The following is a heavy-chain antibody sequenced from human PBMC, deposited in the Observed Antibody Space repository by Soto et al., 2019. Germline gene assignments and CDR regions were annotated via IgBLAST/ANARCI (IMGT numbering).Heavy chain of an antibody. CDR3: ARSRDSIRDNGMDV. Sequence: QVRLQESGPVLVKPSQTLSLTCSVSGDSISSGSYYWIWFRQHPGESLEWVGYVFYSGSTHYNPSLNSRVTMSVDKSKNQFSLKLSSVTAADTAIYYCARSRDSIRDNGMDVWGQGTTVNVSS. CDR1: GDSISSGSYY. J-gene: IGHJ6*02. V-gene: IGHV4-31*03. D-gene: IGHD2-21*01. CDR2: VFYSGST.